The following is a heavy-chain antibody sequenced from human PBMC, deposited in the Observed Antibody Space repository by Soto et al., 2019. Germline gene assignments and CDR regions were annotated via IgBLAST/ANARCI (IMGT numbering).Heavy chain of an antibody. Sequence: EVQLVESGGGLVQPGESLKLSCAPSGFTFSGSGIHWVRQASGKGLEWVGHIRTKTNNYATEYAASVRGRFIISRDDSKNTAYLQMASLTTEDTAVYYCMETLTPMDVWGQGTTVTVSS. CDR3: METLTPMDV. D-gene: IGHD4-17*01. V-gene: IGHV3-73*01. J-gene: IGHJ6*02. CDR1: GFTFSGSG. CDR2: IRTKTNNYAT.